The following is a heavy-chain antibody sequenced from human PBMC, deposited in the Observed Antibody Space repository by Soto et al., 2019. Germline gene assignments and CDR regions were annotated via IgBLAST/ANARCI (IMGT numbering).Heavy chain of an antibody. J-gene: IGHJ4*02. Sequence: EVQLLESGGGLVQPGGSLRLSCAASGFPFSTYDMSWVRQAPGKGLEWVSVISGSDQSPYYADSLNGRFTISRDNSKNTLYLQLDRLRVEDTAVYHFVKGGWLDEWGQVTLGTVSS. V-gene: IGHV3-23*01. D-gene: IGHD5-12*01. CDR2: ISGSDQSP. CDR1: GFPFSTYD. CDR3: VKGGWLDE.